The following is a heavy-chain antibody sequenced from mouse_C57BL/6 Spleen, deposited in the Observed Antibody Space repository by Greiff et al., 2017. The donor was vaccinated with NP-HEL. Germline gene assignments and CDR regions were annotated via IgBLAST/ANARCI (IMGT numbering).Heavy chain of an antibody. V-gene: IGHV1-26*01. CDR1: GYTFTDYY. Sequence: VQLQQSGPELVKPGASVKISCKASGYTFTDYYMNWVKQSHGKSLEWIGDINPNNGGTSYNQKFKGKATLTVDKSSSTAYMELRSLTSEDSAVYYCARGGDYGGAWFAYWGQGTLVTVSA. J-gene: IGHJ3*01. CDR3: ARGGDYGGAWFAY. CDR2: INPNNGGT. D-gene: IGHD2-4*01.